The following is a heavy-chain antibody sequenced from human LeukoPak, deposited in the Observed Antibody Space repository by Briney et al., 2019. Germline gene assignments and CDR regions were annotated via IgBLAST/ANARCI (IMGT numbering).Heavy chain of an antibody. CDR3: ARDVGGVGPGRDTIDAFDI. D-gene: IGHD3-16*01. CDR2: ISYDGSNK. CDR1: GFTFSSYA. V-gene: IGHV3-30-3*01. J-gene: IGHJ3*02. Sequence: GGSLRLSCAASGFTFSSYAMHWVRQAPGKGLEWVAVISYDGSNKYYADSVKGRFTISRDNSKNTLYLQMNSLRAEDTAVYYCARDVGGVGPGRDTIDAFDIWGQGTMVTVSS.